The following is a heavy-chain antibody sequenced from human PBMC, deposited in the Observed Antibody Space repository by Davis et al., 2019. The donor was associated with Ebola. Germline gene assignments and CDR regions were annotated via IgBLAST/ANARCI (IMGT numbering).Heavy chain of an antibody. Sequence: MPSETLSLTCAVYGGSFSGYYWSWIRQPPGKGLEWIGEINHSGSTNYNPSLKSRVTISVDTSKDQFSLKLSSVTAADTAVYYCARGLTIFGVVIPPDYWGQGTLVTVSS. CDR3: ARGLTIFGVVIPPDY. J-gene: IGHJ4*02. D-gene: IGHD3-3*01. CDR2: INHSGST. V-gene: IGHV4-34*01. CDR1: GGSFSGYY.